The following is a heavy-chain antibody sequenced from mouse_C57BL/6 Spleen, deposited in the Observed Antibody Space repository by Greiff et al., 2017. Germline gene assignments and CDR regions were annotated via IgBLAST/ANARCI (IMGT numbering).Heavy chain of an antibody. Sequence: EVQLQQSGPELVKPGASVKISCKASGYTFTDYYMNWVKQSHGKSLEWIGDINPNNGGTSYNQKFKGKATLTVDKSSSTAYMELRSLTSEDSAVYYCARNDGYLWFAYWGQGTLVTVAA. J-gene: IGHJ3*01. CDR3: ARNDGYLWFAY. V-gene: IGHV1-26*01. CDR1: GYTFTDYY. CDR2: INPNNGGT. D-gene: IGHD2-3*01.